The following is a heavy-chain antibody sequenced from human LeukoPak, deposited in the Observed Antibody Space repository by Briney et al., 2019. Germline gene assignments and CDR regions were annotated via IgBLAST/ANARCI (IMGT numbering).Heavy chain of an antibody. CDR2: ISPSGTVI. V-gene: IGHV3-11*01. J-gene: IGHJ4*02. D-gene: IGHD3-10*01. Sequence: TGGSLRLSCSASGFTFTDYYMSSIRQAPGKGLEWVSYISPSGTVISYGDSVKGRFTISRDNAKKSLYLQMNSLRAEDTAVYYCARDYNCWGQGTLVTVSS. CDR1: GFTFTDYY. CDR3: ARDYNC.